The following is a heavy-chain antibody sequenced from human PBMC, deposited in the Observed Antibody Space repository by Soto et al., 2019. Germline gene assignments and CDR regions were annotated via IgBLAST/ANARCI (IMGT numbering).Heavy chain of an antibody. D-gene: IGHD2-2*01. CDR1: RYTFTNFG. J-gene: IGHJ5*02. CDR3: ARVIPGVEAWFDP. V-gene: IGHV1-18*01. CDR2: ISAYTDTP. Sequence: ASVKVSCKASRYTFTNFGVTWVRRAPGQGLEWMGWISAYTDTPNYAQKFQGRVTMTIDTSTSTAYMDLRSLTYDDTAVYYRARVIPGVEAWFDPWGQGTLVTVSS.